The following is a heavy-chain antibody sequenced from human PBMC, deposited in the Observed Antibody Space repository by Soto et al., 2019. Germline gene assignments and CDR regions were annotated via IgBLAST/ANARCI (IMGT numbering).Heavy chain of an antibody. CDR1: GFTFSSYG. J-gene: IGHJ5*02. CDR3: AKAKDIVVVPAAIFA. CDR2: ISYDGSNK. Sequence: PGGSLRLSCAASGFTFSSYGMHLVRQAPGKGLEWVAVISYDGSNKYYADSVKGRFTISRDNSKNTLYLQMNSLRAEDTAVYYCAKAKDIVVVPAAIFAWGQGTLVTVSS. D-gene: IGHD2-2*01. V-gene: IGHV3-30*18.